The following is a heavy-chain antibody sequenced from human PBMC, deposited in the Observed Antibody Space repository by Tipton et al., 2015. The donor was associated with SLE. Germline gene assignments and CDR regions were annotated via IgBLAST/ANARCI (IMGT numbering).Heavy chain of an antibody. CDR1: GGSFSVHY. Sequence: TLSLTCAVYGGSFSVHYWSWSWIRQPPGKGLEWIGEIDHSRSTNYNPSLKSRVTISVDTSKNQFSLKLSSVTAADTAVYYCARVYCSSTSCFIDYWGQGTLVSVSS. V-gene: IGHV4-34*01. D-gene: IGHD2-2*01. J-gene: IGHJ4*02. CDR3: ARVYCSSTSCFIDY. CDR2: IDHSRST.